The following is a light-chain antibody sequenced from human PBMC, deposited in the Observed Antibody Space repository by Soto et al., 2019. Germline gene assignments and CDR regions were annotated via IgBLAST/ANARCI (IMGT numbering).Light chain of an antibody. Sequence: EIVMTHSPATLSVSPGERATLSCRASQSVSSNLAWYQQKPGQAPRLLMFGVSTRAAGIPARFSGSGSGTEFTLTISSLQSEDFAVYYCQQYNNWPRTFGQGTKVDIK. CDR3: QQYNNWPRT. V-gene: IGKV3-15*01. CDR1: QSVSSN. J-gene: IGKJ1*01. CDR2: GVS.